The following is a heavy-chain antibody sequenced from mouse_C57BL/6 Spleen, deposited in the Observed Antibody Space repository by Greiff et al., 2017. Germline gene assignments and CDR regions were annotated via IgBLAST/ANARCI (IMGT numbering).Heavy chain of an antibody. Sequence: QVQLQQSGPGLVQPSQSLSITCTVSGFSLTSYGVHWVRQSPGKGLEWLGVIWRGGSTDYNAAFMSRLSITKDNSKSQVFFKMNSLQADDTAIYYWAKNGDDYDPYWYFDVWGTGTTVTVSS. J-gene: IGHJ1*03. CDR3: AKNGDDYDPYWYFDV. V-gene: IGHV2-5*01. D-gene: IGHD2-4*01. CDR1: GFSLTSYG. CDR2: IWRGGST.